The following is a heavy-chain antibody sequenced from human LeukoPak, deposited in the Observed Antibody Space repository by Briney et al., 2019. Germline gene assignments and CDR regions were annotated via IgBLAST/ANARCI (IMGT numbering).Heavy chain of an antibody. CDR1: GFTVSSNY. CDR3: ARDTGYCSSTSCYTGAFDI. CDR2: IYSGGST. V-gene: IGHV3-53*01. D-gene: IGHD2-2*02. Sequence: GGSLRLSCAASGFTVSSNYMSWVRQAPGKGLEWVSVIYSGGSTYYADSVKGRFTISRDNSKNTLYLQMNSLRAEDTAVYYCARDTGYCSSTSCYTGAFDIWGQGTMVTVSS. J-gene: IGHJ3*02.